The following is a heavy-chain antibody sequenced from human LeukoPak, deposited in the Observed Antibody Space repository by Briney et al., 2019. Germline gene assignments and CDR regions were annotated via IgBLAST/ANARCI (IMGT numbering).Heavy chain of an antibody. V-gene: IGHV3-7*01. CDR2: IKGDGTEK. CDR3: ARGAWWSSDY. J-gene: IGHJ4*02. D-gene: IGHD2-15*01. CDR1: GFTFSTHW. Sequence: GGSLRLSCAASGFTFSTHWMNWVRQAPGKGLEWVGNIKGDGTEKHYADSVRGRFTISRDNAKNSLYLQMNSLGVEDTAVYYCARGAWWSSDYWGQGTLVTVSS.